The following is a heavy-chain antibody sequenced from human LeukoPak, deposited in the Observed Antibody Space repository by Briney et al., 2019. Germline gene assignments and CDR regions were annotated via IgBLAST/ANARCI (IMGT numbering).Heavy chain of an antibody. D-gene: IGHD3-10*02. Sequence: GGSLRLSCAASGFTLSRYWMHWVRQAPGKGLVWVSRINSDGSSTNYADSVKGRFNISRDNAKNTLYLQMNSLRAEDTAVYYCARDIGVSGELSSVYYYYMDVWGKGTTVTVSS. J-gene: IGHJ6*03. V-gene: IGHV3-74*01. CDR3: ARDIGVSGELSSVYYYYMDV. CDR1: GFTLSRYW. CDR2: INSDGSST.